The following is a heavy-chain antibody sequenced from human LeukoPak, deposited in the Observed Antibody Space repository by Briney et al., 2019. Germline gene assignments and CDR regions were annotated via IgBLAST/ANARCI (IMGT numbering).Heavy chain of an antibody. CDR1: GGSISSGGYY. Sequence: SQTLSLTCTVSGGSISSGGYYWSWVRQAPGKGLEWIGYIYYSGSTYYNPSLKSRVTISVDTSKNQFSLKLSSVTAADTAVYYCARDIGYYDFWSGHRAFDIWGQGTMVTVSS. J-gene: IGHJ3*02. V-gene: IGHV4-30-4*08. CDR3: ARDIGYYDFWSGHRAFDI. D-gene: IGHD3-3*01. CDR2: IYYSGST.